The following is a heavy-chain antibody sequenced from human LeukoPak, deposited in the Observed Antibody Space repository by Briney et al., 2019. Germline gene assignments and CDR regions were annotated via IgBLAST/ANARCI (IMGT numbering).Heavy chain of an antibody. CDR3: ARDSSGLDY. D-gene: IGHD6-19*01. CDR1: GFTFSSYA. Sequence: GRSLRPSCAAAGFTFSSYAMHWVRQPPGKGVEWVAVISYDESNKYYADSVKGRFTISRDNPKNTLYLQMNSLRAGGTAGYYCARDSSGLDYWGQGTLVTVSS. V-gene: IGHV3-30-3*01. J-gene: IGHJ4*02. CDR2: ISYDESNK.